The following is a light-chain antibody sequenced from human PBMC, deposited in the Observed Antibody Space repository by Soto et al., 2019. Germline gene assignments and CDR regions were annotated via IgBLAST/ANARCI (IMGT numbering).Light chain of an antibody. J-gene: IGKJ4*01. CDR3: QQYETYPLT. V-gene: IGKV1-5*03. Sequence: DIQMTQSPSTLSASVGDRVTITCRASQNINTWLGWYQQKPGKAPYLLIYKASNLQSGVPSRFSGSASGTEFTLTISSLQPDDIATYYCQQYETYPLTYGGGTKVAI. CDR1: QNINTW. CDR2: KAS.